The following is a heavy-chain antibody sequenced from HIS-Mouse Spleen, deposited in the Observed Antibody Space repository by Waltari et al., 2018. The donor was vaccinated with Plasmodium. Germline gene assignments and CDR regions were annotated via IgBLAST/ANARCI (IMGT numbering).Heavy chain of an antibody. V-gene: IGHV4-39*01. CDR1: GGSISSSSYY. J-gene: IGHJ4*02. D-gene: IGHD6-19*01. CDR2: IYYSGST. CDR3: ARLSIAVAGNFDY. Sequence: QLQLQESGPGLVKPSETLSLTCTVSGGSISSSSYYWRWIRQPPGKGLEWIGSIYYSGSTYYNPSLKSRVTISVDTSKNQFSLKLSSVTAADTAVYYCARLSIAVAGNFDYWGQGTLVTVSS.